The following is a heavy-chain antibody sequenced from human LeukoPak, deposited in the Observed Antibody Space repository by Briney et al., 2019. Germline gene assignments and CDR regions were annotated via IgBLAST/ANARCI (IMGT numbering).Heavy chain of an antibody. CDR3: ARDYTVAVGTTTYFQH. J-gene: IGHJ1*01. Sequence: ASVKVSCKASGYIFSIYAIIWVRQAPGQGLEFMGWINSNTGNPTYAQGFTGRFVFSLDTSVSTTYLQVSSLKPEDTAVYYCARDYTVAVGTTTYFQHWGQGTLVTVSS. D-gene: IGHD1-26*01. CDR2: INSNTGNP. CDR1: GYIFSIYA. V-gene: IGHV7-4-1*02.